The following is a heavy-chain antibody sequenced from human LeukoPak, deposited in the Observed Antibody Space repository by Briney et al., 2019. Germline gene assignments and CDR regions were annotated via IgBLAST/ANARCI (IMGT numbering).Heavy chain of an antibody. D-gene: IGHD1-1*01. J-gene: IGHJ5*02. Sequence: SETLSLTCTVSGYSISSGYYWNWIRQPPGKGLEWIGYIYYTGNTNYNPSLKSRVTISVDTSKNQFSLKLNSVTAADTAVYYCARDRLQLQSWGQGTLVTVSS. CDR3: ARDRLQLQS. V-gene: IGHV4-61*01. CDR1: GYSISSGYY. CDR2: IYYTGNT.